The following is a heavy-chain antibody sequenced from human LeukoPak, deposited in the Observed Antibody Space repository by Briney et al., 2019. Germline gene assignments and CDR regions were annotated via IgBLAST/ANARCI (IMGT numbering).Heavy chain of an antibody. Sequence: GGSVRLSCAASGFTFSSYSMNWVRQAPGKGLEWVSYISSSSSTIYYVDSVKGRFTISRDNAKNSLYLQMNSLRAEDTAVYYCAGDPFRGGGGDLVFDYWGQGTLVTVSS. V-gene: IGHV3-48*01. CDR1: GFTFSSYS. J-gene: IGHJ4*02. D-gene: IGHD3-10*01. CDR2: ISSSSSTI. CDR3: AGDPFRGGGGDLVFDY.